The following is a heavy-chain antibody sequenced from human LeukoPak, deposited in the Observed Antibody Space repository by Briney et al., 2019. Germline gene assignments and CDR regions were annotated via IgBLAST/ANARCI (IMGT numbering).Heavy chain of an antibody. J-gene: IGHJ6*02. CDR2: IFPVFGTP. Sequence: SVKVSCKASGGTFNNFAICWVRQAPGQGLEWMGGIFPVFGTPTYAQKFQGRVAITADESTRTAHMELSSLRSEDTAVYYCARGATYSFYSGSDRISLPPNYYHYSGMDVWGQGTTVTVSS. CDR3: ARGATYSFYSGSDRISLPPNYYHYSGMDV. V-gene: IGHV1-69*13. CDR1: GGTFNNFA. D-gene: IGHD3-10*01.